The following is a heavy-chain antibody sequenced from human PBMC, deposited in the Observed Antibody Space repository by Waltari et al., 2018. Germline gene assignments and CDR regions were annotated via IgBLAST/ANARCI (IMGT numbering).Heavy chain of an antibody. CDR3: ARDRVYYYDSSGYYYVPGYYFDY. CDR2: IYYSGST. Sequence: QLQLQESGPGLVKPSETLSLTCTVSGGSISSSSYYWGWIRQPPGKGLEWIGSIYYSGSTYYNSSLKSRVTISVDTSKNQFSLKLSSVTAADTAVYYCARDRVYYYDSSGYYYVPGYYFDYWGQGTLVTVSS. D-gene: IGHD3-22*01. V-gene: IGHV4-39*07. CDR1: GGSISSSSYY. J-gene: IGHJ4*02.